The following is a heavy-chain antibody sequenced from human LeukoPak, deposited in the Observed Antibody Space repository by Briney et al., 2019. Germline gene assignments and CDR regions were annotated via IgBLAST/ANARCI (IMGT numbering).Heavy chain of an antibody. CDR2: ISSSGSTI. J-gene: IGHJ6*02. D-gene: IGHD6-13*01. Sequence: PGGSLRLSCAASGFTFSSYEMNWVRQAPGKGLEWVSYISSSGSTIYYADSVKGRFTISRDNAKNSLYLQMNSLRAEDTAVYYCARDRESWANYYGMDVWGQGTTVTVSS. CDR1: GFTFSSYE. V-gene: IGHV3-48*03. CDR3: ARDRESWANYYGMDV.